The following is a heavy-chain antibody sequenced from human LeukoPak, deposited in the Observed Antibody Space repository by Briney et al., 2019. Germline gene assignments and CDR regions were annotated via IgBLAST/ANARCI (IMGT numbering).Heavy chain of an antibody. CDR2: ISGNSGNT. D-gene: IGHD5-12*01. J-gene: IGHJ4*02. Sequence: ASVKVSCKASGYXFTRYGIIWERQAPGQGLEWMGWISGNSGNTNYAQRLQGRVTMTTDTSTSTAYMELWSLRSDDTAVYYCARGDSGYDFAPFDYWGQGTLVTVSS. V-gene: IGHV1-18*01. CDR1: GYXFTRYG. CDR3: ARGDSGYDFAPFDY.